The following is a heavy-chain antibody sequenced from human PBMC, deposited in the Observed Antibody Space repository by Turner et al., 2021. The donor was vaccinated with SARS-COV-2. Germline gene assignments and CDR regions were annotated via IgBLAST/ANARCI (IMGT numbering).Heavy chain of an antibody. J-gene: IGHJ5*02. CDR2: IKPSSGGT. D-gene: IGHD5-18*01. Sequence: VRLVQSGAAVKKRGAPVKVCCKASGNTFTSYYLHWVLQPPGQGVEWMGWIKPSSGGTNYAKKFQGSVTMTSETSISPAYMELSSLRSDDTAVYYCARADTVDTAMVTWFDPWGQGTLVTVSS. V-gene: IGHV1-2*02. CDR3: ARADTVDTAMVTWFDP. CDR1: GNTFTSYY.